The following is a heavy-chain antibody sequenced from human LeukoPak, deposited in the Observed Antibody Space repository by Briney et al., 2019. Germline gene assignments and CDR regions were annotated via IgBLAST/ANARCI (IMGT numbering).Heavy chain of an antibody. CDR1: GYTFTSYG. CDR3: ARDPTTQAFDY. D-gene: IGHD4-11*01. V-gene: IGHV1-18*01. J-gene: IGHJ4*02. Sequence: ASVKVSCKASGYTFTSYGISWVRQAPEQGLEWMGWIRTYNGNTNYALKVQGRVTMTTDTSTSTACMELRSLRSDDTAVYYCARDPTTQAFDYWGQGTLVTVSS. CDR2: IRTYNGNT.